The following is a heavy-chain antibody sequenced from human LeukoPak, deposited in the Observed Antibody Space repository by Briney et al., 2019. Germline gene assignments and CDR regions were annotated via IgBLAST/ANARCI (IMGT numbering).Heavy chain of an antibody. CDR3: ARDLGFGESDAFDI. J-gene: IGHJ3*02. V-gene: IGHV4-34*01. D-gene: IGHD3-10*01. CDR2: INQSGSP. Sequence: SQTLSLTCPVYAGSFSGYYWGWIRPPAGRGREWIGEINQSGSPNFHPSLKVGVTISVDTSKNQLSLKLSSVTAADTAVYYCARDLGFGESDAFDIWGQGTMVTVSS. CDR1: AGSFSGYY.